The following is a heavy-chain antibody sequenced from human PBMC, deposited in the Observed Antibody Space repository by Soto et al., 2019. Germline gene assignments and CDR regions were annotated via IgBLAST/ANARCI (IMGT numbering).Heavy chain of an antibody. CDR3: ARDAGYCRGASCPDCDY. J-gene: IGHJ4*02. Sequence: VQLVQSGAEVKKPGSSVKVSCKASGGTLSSYTFSWVRQAPGQGLEWMGRIIPNLGITNYAQKFQGRIKIIEDTTTSTAYMEPSRLGSEDTAVYNRARDAGYCRGASCPDCDYWGQGTLVTVSS. D-gene: IGHD2-15*01. CDR1: GGTLSSYT. CDR2: IIPNLGIT. V-gene: IGHV1-69*02.